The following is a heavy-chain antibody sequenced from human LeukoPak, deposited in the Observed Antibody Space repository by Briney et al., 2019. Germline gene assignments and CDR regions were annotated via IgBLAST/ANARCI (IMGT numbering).Heavy chain of an antibody. J-gene: IGHJ4*02. CDR3: ARVSLERQLWLPFDY. D-gene: IGHD5-18*01. CDR2: ISYDGSLK. CDR1: GFTFSNYG. Sequence: GVSLRLSCAGSGFTFSNYGIHWVRHSPGKGLEWVTAISYDGSLKYYADSVRGRFTISRDNSKNTLYLQMNSLRTDDTAVYYCARVSLERQLWLPFDYWGQGTLVTVSS. V-gene: IGHV3-30*03.